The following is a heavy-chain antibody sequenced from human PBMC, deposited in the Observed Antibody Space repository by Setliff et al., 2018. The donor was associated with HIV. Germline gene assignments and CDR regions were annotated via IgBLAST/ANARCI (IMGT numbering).Heavy chain of an antibody. CDR1: GYTFTNYA. V-gene: IGHV1-3*01. Sequence: ASVKVSCKASGYTFTNYAIHWVRQAPGQRLEWMGWINAGNGDTKYSQKFQGRVTITTDTSASTAYMELRSLRSHDTAVYYCARAEYYEYVWGSYPGSWSDPWGQGTLVTVS. CDR2: INAGNGDT. CDR3: ARAEYYEYVWGSYPGSWSDP. D-gene: IGHD3-16*02. J-gene: IGHJ5*02.